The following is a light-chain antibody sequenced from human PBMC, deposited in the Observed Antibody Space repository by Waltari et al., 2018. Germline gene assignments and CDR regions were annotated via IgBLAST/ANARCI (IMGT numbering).Light chain of an antibody. CDR1: QSISSY. J-gene: IGKJ4*01. CDR2: AAS. Sequence: DIQMTQSPSSLSASVGDRVTITCRASQSISSYLNWYQQKPGKAPKLLIYAASNLQSGVPSRFSGSGSGTDFTLIISSLQPEDFAAYYCQQSYSSPPTFGGGTKVEIK. CDR3: QQSYSSPPT. V-gene: IGKV1-39*01.